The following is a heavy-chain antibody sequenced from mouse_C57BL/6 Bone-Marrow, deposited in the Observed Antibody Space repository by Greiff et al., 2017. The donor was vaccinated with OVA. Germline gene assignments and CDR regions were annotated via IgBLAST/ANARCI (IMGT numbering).Heavy chain of an antibody. Sequence: VQLQQSGAELVMPGASVKLSCKASGYTFTSYWMHWVKQRPGQGLEWIGEIDPSDSYTNYNQKFKGKSTLTVDKSSSTAYMQLSSLTSEDSAVYYCAREGNYYGSSYWYFDVWGTGTTVTVSS. J-gene: IGHJ1*03. CDR3: AREGNYYGSSYWYFDV. D-gene: IGHD1-1*01. CDR1: GYTFTSYW. V-gene: IGHV1-69*01. CDR2: IDPSDSYT.